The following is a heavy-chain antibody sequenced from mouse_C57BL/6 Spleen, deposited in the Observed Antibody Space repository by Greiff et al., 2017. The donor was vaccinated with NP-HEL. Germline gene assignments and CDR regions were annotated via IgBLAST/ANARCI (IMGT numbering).Heavy chain of an antibody. CDR3: AREEGIYSPFAY. D-gene: IGHD2-1*01. J-gene: IGHJ3*01. CDR1: GYAFSSSW. V-gene: IGHV1-82*01. Sequence: QVQLQQSGPELVKPGASVKISCKASGYAFSSSWMNWVKQRHGKGLEWIGRIYPGDGDTNYNGKFKGKATLTADKSSSTAYMQLSSLTSDDSAVYFCAREEGIYSPFAYWGQGTLVTVSA. CDR2: IYPGDGDT.